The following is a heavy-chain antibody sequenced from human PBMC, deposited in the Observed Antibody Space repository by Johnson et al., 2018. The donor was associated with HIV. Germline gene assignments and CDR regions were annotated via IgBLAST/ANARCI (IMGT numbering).Heavy chain of an antibody. CDR1: GFTFSGSA. J-gene: IGHJ3*02. D-gene: IGHD3-3*02. CDR3: TAHFRFDAFDI. V-gene: IGHV3-73*01. CDR2: VRSKADNYAT. Sequence: VQLVESGGGLVQPGGSLKLSCAASGFTFSGSAMHWVRQASGKGLECVGRVRSKADNYATAYAASVKGRFTISRDASKNTAYLQMNSLQAEDTAVYYCTAHFRFDAFDIWGQGTMVTVSS.